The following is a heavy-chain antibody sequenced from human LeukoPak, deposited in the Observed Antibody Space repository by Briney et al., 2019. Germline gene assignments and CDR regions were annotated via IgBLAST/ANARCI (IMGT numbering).Heavy chain of an antibody. Sequence: ASVKVSCKASGGTFSSYAISWVRQAPGQGLEWMGGIIPIFDTANYAQKFQGRVTITTDESTSTAYMELSSLRSEDTAVYYCARSFNRAATDTSNWFDPWGQGTLVSVSP. J-gene: IGHJ5*02. CDR3: ARSFNRAATDTSNWFDP. CDR2: IIPIFDTA. V-gene: IGHV1-69*05. D-gene: IGHD2-15*01. CDR1: GGTFSSYA.